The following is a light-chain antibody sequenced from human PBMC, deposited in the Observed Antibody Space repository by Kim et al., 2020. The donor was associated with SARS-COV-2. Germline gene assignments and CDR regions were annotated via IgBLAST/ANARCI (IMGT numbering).Light chain of an antibody. Sequence: VALGQTVRITFRGDSLRSYYATWYQQKPGQAPILVIYGKNNRPSGIPDRFSGSSSGNTASLTITGTQAGDEADYYCNSRDNNDNVLFGGGTQLTVL. CDR1: SLRSYY. V-gene: IGLV3-19*01. CDR3: NSRDNNDNVL. J-gene: IGLJ2*01. CDR2: GKN.